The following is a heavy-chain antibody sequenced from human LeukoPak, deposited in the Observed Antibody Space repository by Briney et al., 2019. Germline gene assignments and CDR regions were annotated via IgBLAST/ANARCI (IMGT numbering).Heavy chain of an antibody. CDR1: GFTFSSYA. CDR3: AKRGEGTAYYFDY. Sequence: GGSLRLSCAAPGFTFSSYAMSWVRQAPGKGLEWVSAISGSGGSTYYADSVKGRFTISRDNSENTLYLQMNSLRAEDTAVYYCAKRGEGTAYYFDYWGQGTLVTVSS. V-gene: IGHV3-23*01. J-gene: IGHJ4*02. D-gene: IGHD2-21*01. CDR2: ISGSGGST.